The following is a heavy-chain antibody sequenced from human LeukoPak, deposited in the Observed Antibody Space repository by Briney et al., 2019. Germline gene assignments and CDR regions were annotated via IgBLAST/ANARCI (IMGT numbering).Heavy chain of an antibody. CDR3: TKGLLS. CDR1: GFTFSRYW. CDR2: ISYDGSKK. Sequence: GGSLRLSCAASGFTFSRYWMSWVRQAPGKGLQWVAFISYDGSKKHCADSVQGRCTISRDNSKNTLSLQLNSLRADDTAVFYCTKGLLSWGQGTLLTVAA. V-gene: IGHV3-30-3*01. J-gene: IGHJ5*02.